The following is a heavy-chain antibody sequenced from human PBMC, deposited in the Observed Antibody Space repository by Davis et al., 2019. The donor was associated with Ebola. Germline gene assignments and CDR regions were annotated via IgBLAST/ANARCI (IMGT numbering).Heavy chain of an antibody. D-gene: IGHD5-24*01. CDR1: GGSISSGGYY. CDR3: ARLRTEMASFYFEY. CDR2: TYYSGIP. Sequence: MPSETLSLTCTVSGGSISSGGYYWSWIRQLPGKGLEWIGYTYYSGIPYSNPSLGSRVTISVDTSKNQFSLNLSSVTAADTAVYYCARLRTEMASFYFEYWGQGTLVTVSS. J-gene: IGHJ4*02. V-gene: IGHV4-31*03.